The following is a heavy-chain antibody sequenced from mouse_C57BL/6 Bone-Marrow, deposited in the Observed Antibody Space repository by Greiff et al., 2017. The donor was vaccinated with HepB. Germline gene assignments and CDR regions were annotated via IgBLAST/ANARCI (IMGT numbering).Heavy chain of an antibody. Sequence: VQLQQSGAELARPGASVKLSCKASGYTFTSYGISWVKQRTGQGLEWIGEIYPRSGNTYYNEKFKGKATLTADKSSSTAYMELRSLTSEDSAVYFCARGGYYYGSSYESYFDDWGQGTTLTVSS. CDR1: GYTFTSYG. CDR3: ARGGYYYGSSYESYFDD. J-gene: IGHJ2*01. CDR2: IYPRSGNT. D-gene: IGHD1-1*01. V-gene: IGHV1-81*01.